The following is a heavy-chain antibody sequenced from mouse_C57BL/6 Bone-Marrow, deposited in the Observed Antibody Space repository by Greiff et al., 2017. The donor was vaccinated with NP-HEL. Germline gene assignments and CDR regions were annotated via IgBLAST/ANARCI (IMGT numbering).Heavy chain of an antibody. CDR3: ARRDYGSSGLFAY. D-gene: IGHD1-1*01. CDR2: IDPSDSYT. CDR1: GYTFTSYW. Sequence: VQLQQPGAELVRPGTSVKLSCKASGYTFTSYWMHWVKQRPGQGLEWIGVIDPSDSYTNYNQKFKGKATLTVDTSSSTAYMQLSSLTSGDSAVYYCARRDYGSSGLFAYWGQGTLVTVSA. V-gene: IGHV1-59*01. J-gene: IGHJ3*01.